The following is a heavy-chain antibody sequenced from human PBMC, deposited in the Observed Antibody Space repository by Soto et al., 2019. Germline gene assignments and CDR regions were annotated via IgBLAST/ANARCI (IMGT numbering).Heavy chain of an antibody. CDR1: GFTFSNYW. CDR3: ATAGSYRFDH. J-gene: IGHJ4*02. CDR2: INPDATTI. D-gene: IGHD3-10*01. Sequence: GGSLRLSCAASGFTFSNYWIHWVRQAPGEGLVWVSRINPDATTINYAASVKGRFTVSRDNAKNTLYLQMNSLRAEDTAVYYCATAGSYRFDHWGQGTLVTVSP. V-gene: IGHV3-74*01.